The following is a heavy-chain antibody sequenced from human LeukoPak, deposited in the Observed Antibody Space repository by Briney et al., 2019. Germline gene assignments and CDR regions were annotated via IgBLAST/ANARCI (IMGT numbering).Heavy chain of an antibody. CDR1: GFTFSSYS. Sequence: GGSLRLSCAAPGFTFSSYSMNWVRQAQGKGLEWVSSISSSSSYIYYAYSVKGRFTISRDNAKNSLYLQMNSLRAEDTAVYYCATGRYGDYVSFYWGQGTLVTVSS. J-gene: IGHJ4*02. CDR2: ISSSSSYI. V-gene: IGHV3-21*01. CDR3: ATGRYGDYVSFY. D-gene: IGHD4-17*01.